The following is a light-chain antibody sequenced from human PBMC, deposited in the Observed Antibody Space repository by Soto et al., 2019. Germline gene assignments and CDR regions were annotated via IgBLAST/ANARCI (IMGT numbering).Light chain of an antibody. Sequence: NFMLTQPHSVSESLGKTVTISCTRSSGNIANNYVQWYQQRPGSSPTTVIYDDDQRPSGVPDRFSGFIDRSSNSASLTISGLTTGDEADYYCLSYDGSRQGVFGGGTKLTVL. J-gene: IGLJ3*02. CDR3: LSYDGSRQGV. CDR2: DDD. V-gene: IGLV6-57*01. CDR1: SGNIANNY.